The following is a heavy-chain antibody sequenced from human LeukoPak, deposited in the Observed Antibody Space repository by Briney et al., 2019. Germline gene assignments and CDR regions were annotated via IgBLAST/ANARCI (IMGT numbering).Heavy chain of an antibody. CDR3: VRTHSSGYYYFAS. CDR1: GFTFRSHW. CDR2: IDGDESAT. Sequence: PGGSLRLSCAASGFTFRSHWMHWVRQAPGKGLIWVSRIDGDESATYYGDSVKGRFTISRDNAKNTLYLQMNSLTVENPAVYYCVRTHSSGYYYFASWGPGTLVTVSP. J-gene: IGHJ4*02. D-gene: IGHD3-22*01. V-gene: IGHV3-74*01.